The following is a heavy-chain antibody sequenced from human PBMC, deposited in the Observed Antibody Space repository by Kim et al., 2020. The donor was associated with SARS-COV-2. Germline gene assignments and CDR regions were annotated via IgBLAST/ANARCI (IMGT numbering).Heavy chain of an antibody. CDR1: GFTFSNYA. CDR3: AKGRYNDDRKLHDY. CDR2: ISGSGGST. D-gene: IGHD5-12*01. Sequence: GGSLRLSCAASGFTFSNYAMSWVRQAPEKGLEWVSAISGSGGSTYYADSVKGRFTISRDNFRNTLYLQMNGLRAEDTAVYYCAKGRYNDDRKLHDYWGQGALVTVSS. J-gene: IGHJ4*02. V-gene: IGHV3-23*01.